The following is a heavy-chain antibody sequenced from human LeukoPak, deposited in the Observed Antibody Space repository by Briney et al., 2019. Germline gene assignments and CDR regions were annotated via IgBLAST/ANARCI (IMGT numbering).Heavy chain of an antibody. Sequence: GRSLRLSCAASGFTFSSYAMHWVRQAPGKGLEWVAVISYDGSNKYYADSVKGRFTISRDNSKNTLYLQMNSLRAEDTAVYYCARDLPVGATEGRGAFDIWGQGTMVTVSS. J-gene: IGHJ3*02. D-gene: IGHD1-26*01. CDR1: GFTFSSYA. CDR2: ISYDGSNK. CDR3: ARDLPVGATEGRGAFDI. V-gene: IGHV3-30-3*01.